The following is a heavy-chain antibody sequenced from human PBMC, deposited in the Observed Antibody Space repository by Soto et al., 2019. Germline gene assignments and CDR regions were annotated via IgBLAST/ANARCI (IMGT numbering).Heavy chain of an antibody. CDR3: ARNEWIQLWAPTFDI. J-gene: IGHJ3*02. V-gene: IGHV4-39*01. CDR1: GGSISSSSYY. Sequence: QLQLQESGPGLVKPSETLSLICTVSGGSISSSSYYWGWIRQPPGKGLEWIGSIYYSGSTHYNPSLKSRVTISVDTSKNQFSLKLSSVTAADTAVYYCARNEWIQLWAPTFDIWGQGTMVTVSS. CDR2: IYYSGST. D-gene: IGHD5-18*01.